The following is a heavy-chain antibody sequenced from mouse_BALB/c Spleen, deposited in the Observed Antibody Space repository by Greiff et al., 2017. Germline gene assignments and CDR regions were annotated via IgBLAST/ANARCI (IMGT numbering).Heavy chain of an antibody. V-gene: IGHV2-9*02. D-gene: IGHD4-1*01. Sequence: VKLVESGPGLVAPSQSLSITCTVSGFSLTSYGVHWVRQPPGKGLEWLGVIWAGGSTNYNSALMSRLSISKDNSKSQVFLKMNSLQTDDTAMYYCARGGVTGTWYFDVWGAGTTVTVSS. CDR2: IWAGGST. CDR3: ARGGVTGTWYFDV. CDR1: GFSLTSYG. J-gene: IGHJ1*01.